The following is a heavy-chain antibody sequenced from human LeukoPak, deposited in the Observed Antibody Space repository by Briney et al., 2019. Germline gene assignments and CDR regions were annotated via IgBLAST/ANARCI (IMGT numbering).Heavy chain of an antibody. CDR3: ARNLLQWYPFDY. V-gene: IGHV1-2*02. Sequence: ASVKVSCKASGYTFTGYYMHWVRQAPGQGLEWMGWINPNSGGTNYAQKFQGRVTMTRDTSISTAYMELSRLKFDDTAVYYCARNLLQWYPFDYWGQGTLVTVSS. D-gene: IGHD2-2*01. CDR1: GYTFTGYY. J-gene: IGHJ4*02. CDR2: INPNSGGT.